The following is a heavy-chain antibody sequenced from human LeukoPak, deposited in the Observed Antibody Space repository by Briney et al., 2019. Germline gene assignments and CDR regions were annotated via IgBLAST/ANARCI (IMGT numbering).Heavy chain of an antibody. J-gene: IGHJ4*02. V-gene: IGHV1-2*02. CDR3: ARGNFYDNKGYSPELRY. Sequence: ASVKVSCKASGYTFTGYYMHWVRQAPGQGLEWVGWINPNSGGTNYAQSFQGRVTMTRDTSTSTAYMELSRLTSDDTAVYYCARGNFYDNKGYSPELRYWGQGTLVTVSS. CDR2: INPNSGGT. CDR1: GYTFTGYY. D-gene: IGHD3-10*01.